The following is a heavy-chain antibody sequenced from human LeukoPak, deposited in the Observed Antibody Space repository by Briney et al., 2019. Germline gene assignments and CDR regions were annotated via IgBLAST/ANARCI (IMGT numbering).Heavy chain of an antibody. D-gene: IGHD2-21*01. Sequence: SKTLSLTCTVSGGSISSGGYYWSWIRQHPGKGLEWIGYIYYNGRTYLNPSLESRVTMSVDTSKNQFSLGLSSVTAADTAVYYCARHRGGGLWFFDYWGQGTLVTVSS. V-gene: IGHV4-31*03. J-gene: IGHJ4*02. CDR3: ARHRGGGLWFFDY. CDR2: IYYNGRT. CDR1: GGSISSGGYY.